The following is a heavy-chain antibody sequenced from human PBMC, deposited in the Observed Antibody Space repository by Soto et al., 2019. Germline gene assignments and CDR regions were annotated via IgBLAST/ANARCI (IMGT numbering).Heavy chain of an antibody. CDR3: SRTDYGDYSQAGRFVP. Sequence: EVQLVESGGGLVQPGGSLKLSCAGSGFTFSDSAMHWVRQASGKGLEWVGRIRTKTHNYATAYAASVEGRFTISRDDSSNTAYLEMNSLKTEDTAVYYCSRTDYGDYSQAGRFVPWGQGTLVTVSS. J-gene: IGHJ5*02. V-gene: IGHV3-73*02. CDR2: IRTKTHNYAT. CDR1: GFTFSDSA. D-gene: IGHD4-17*01.